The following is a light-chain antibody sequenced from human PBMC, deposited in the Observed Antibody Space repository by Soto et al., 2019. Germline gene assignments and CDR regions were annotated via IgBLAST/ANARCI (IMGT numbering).Light chain of an antibody. CDR3: QQRSNWPHLT. J-gene: IGKJ4*01. Sequence: EIGVSQSPATLSVSPGERATLSCRASQSVSNNYLAWYQQKPGQAPRLLIYDASIRATGIPARFSGSGSGTDFTLTISSLESDDFAVYYCQQRSNWPHLTFGGGTKVDIK. CDR2: DAS. CDR1: QSVSNNY. V-gene: IGKV3-11*01.